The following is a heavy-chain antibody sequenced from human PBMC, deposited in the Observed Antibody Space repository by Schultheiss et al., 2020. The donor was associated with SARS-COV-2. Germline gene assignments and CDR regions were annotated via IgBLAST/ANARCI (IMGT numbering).Heavy chain of an antibody. CDR3: ATTGGYCSGGSCYSGAEYFQH. CDR2: IKQDGSEK. CDR1: GFTFSSYW. Sequence: GGSVRLSCAASGFTFSSYWMSWVRQAPGKGLEWVANIKQDGSEKYYVDSVKGRFTISRDNAKNSLYLQMNSLRAEDTAVYYCATTGGYCSGGSCYSGAEYFQHWGQGTLVTVSS. V-gene: IGHV3-7*01. J-gene: IGHJ1*01. D-gene: IGHD2-15*01.